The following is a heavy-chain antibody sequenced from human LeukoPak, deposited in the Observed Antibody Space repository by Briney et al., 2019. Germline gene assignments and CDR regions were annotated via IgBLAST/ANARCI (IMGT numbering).Heavy chain of an antibody. Sequence: SGTLSLTCTVSGGPINNYYWTWIRQSPGKGLEYIGYIYHTGETDYNPSLKSRVTISLDSSKKQFSPKMTSMTAADTAVYYCAKNEWGSTSCYDYWGQGTLVTVSS. CDR3: AKNEWGSTSCYDY. V-gene: IGHV4-59*12. CDR1: GGPINNYY. J-gene: IGHJ4*02. D-gene: IGHD2-2*01. CDR2: IYHTGET.